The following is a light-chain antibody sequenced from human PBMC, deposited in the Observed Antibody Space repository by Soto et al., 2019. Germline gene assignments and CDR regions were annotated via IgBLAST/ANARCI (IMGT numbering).Light chain of an antibody. CDR2: DAS. CDR3: QQRSNWLT. CDR1: QSVRSF. V-gene: IGKV3-11*01. J-gene: IGKJ4*01. Sequence: EIVLTQSPATLSLSPGERATLSCRASQSVRSFLAWYQLKPGQPPRILIYDASNRATGIPARFSGSGSGTDFTLTISSLEPEDFAIYYCQQRSNWLTFGGGTKVDIK.